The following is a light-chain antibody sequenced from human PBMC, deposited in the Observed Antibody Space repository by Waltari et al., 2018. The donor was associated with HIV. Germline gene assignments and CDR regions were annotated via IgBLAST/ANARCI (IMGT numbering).Light chain of an antibody. CDR3: QSTDSSGAFV. CDR1: VLPNEY. CDR2: TDI. J-gene: IGLJ1*01. V-gene: IGLV3-25*03. Sequence: FELPQPPPVQVSQGQTARITGPGDVLPNEYTYWYQKKPGQAPVLGIHTDIERPSGIPERFSGSSSGTTVTLTISGVQAEDEADYYCQSTDSSGAFVFGTGTRVTVL.